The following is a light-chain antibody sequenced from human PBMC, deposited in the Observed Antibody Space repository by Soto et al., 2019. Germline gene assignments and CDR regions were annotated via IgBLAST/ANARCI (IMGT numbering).Light chain of an antibody. V-gene: IGKV3-15*01. CDR1: QSVSSD. Sequence: DRVMTHYPATLSVSPGERATLSCRASQSVSSDLAWYHQKPGQAPRLLIYGASTRATGIPARFSGSGSGTEFTLTINSLQSEDFAVYYCQQYNNWPRTFGQGTKVDI. CDR3: QQYNNWPRT. CDR2: GAS. J-gene: IGKJ1*01.